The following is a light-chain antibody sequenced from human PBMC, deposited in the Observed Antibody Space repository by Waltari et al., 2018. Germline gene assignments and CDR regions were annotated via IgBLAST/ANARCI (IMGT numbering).Light chain of an antibody. CDR1: HDIGGR. CDR2: YLS. CDR3: HHSSSLPYT. Sequence: VMTQSPDFQSVTPKEKVTSTGRASHDIGGRLHRYQQKSDQPQRILIKYLSQSFSGVHSGVCGSVSGTEFTLTINGLEPEDAATYYCHHSSSLPYTFGQGTKLEIK. V-gene: IGKV6-21*01. J-gene: IGKJ2*01.